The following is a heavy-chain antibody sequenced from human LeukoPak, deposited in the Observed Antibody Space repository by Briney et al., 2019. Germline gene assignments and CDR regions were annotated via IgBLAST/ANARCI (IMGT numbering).Heavy chain of an antibody. CDR1: GGSFSGYY. J-gene: IGHJ4*02. CDR2: INHSGST. V-gene: IGHV4-34*01. Sequence: SETLSLTCAVYGGSFSGYYWSWIRQPPGKGLEWIGEINHSGSTNYNPSLKSRVTISVDTSKNQFSLKLSSVTAADTAVYYCARDTRVHLFDYWGQGTLVTVSS. CDR3: ARDTRVHLFDY.